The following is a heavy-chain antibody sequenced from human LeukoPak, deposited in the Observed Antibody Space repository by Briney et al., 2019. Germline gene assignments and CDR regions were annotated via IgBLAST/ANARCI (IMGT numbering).Heavy chain of an antibody. J-gene: IGHJ4*02. CDR2: IIPIFGTA. V-gene: IGHV1-69*01. CDR3: ARVGVNMVRGVILYFDY. Sequence: GSSVKFSCKASGGTFSSYAISWVRQAPGEGLEWMGGIIPIFGTANYAQKFQGRVTITADESTSTAYMELSSLRSEDTAVYYCARVGVNMVRGVILYFDYWGQGTLVTVSS. D-gene: IGHD3-10*01. CDR1: GGTFSSYA.